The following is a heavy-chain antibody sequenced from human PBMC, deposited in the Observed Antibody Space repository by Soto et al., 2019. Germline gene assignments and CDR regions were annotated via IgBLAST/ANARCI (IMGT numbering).Heavy chain of an antibody. J-gene: IGHJ4*02. CDR3: ARKATVTTCFDY. Sequence: QVQLQESGPGLVKPSQTLSLTCTVSGGSISSGGYYWSWIRQHPGKGLEWIGYIYYSGSTYYNPSRKSRVTISVDTSKTQFSLKLSSVTAADTAVYYCARKATVTTCFDYWGQGTLVTVSS. D-gene: IGHD4-17*01. CDR2: IYYSGST. CDR1: GGSISSGGYY. V-gene: IGHV4-31*03.